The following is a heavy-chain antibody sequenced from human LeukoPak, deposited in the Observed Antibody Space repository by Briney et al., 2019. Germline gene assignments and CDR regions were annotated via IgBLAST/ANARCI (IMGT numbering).Heavy chain of an antibody. CDR2: IYTSGST. J-gene: IGHJ2*01. CDR1: GGSISSYY. Sequence: LETLSLTCTVSGGSISSYYWSWIRQPAGKGLEWIGRIYTSGSTNYNPSLKSRVTMSVDTSKNQFSLKLSSVTAADTAVYYCARSRDYVSWYFDLWGRGTLVTVSS. V-gene: IGHV4-4*07. CDR3: ARSRDYVSWYFDL. D-gene: IGHD4-17*01.